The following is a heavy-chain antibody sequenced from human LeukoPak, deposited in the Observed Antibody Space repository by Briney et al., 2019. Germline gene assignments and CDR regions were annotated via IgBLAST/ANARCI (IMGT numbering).Heavy chain of an antibody. V-gene: IGHV3-23*01. CDR2: ISGSGGST. CDR3: AKRGIVPMVYAIPFFDY. Sequence: GGSLRLSCATSGFTFSSYAMSWVRQAPGKGLEWVSAISGSGGSTYYADSVKGRFTISRDNSKNTLYLQMNSLRAEDTAVYYCAKRGIVPMVYAIPFFDYWGQGTLVTVSS. J-gene: IGHJ4*02. D-gene: IGHD2-8*01. CDR1: GFTFSSYA.